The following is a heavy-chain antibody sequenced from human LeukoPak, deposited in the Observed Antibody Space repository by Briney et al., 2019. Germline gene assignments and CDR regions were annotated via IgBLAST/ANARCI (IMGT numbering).Heavy chain of an antibody. CDR1: GGSISSSNW. CDR3: ASHSGYDLNWFDP. D-gene: IGHD5-12*01. V-gene: IGHV4-4*02. J-gene: IGHJ5*02. CDR2: ITHSGST. Sequence: PSETLSLTCAVSGGSISSSNWWSWVRQPPGKGLEWIGEITHSGSTNYNPSLKSRVTISVDTSKNQFSLKLSSVTAADTAVYYCASHSGYDLNWFDPWGQGTLVTVSS.